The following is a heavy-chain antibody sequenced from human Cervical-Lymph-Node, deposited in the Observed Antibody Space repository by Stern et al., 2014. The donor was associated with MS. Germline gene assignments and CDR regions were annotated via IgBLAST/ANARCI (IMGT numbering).Heavy chain of an antibody. D-gene: IGHD2-21*02. CDR2: IIPLFGAA. CDR3: ARGAYCGGDCYWGWFES. Sequence: VQLEESGAEVKKPGSSVKVSCEASGGTFSDNAFSWVRHAPGQGLEWLGGIIPLFGAADYAQNFQGRVTITADESTVTVYMELSSLRSEDTAVYYCARGAYCGGDCYWGWFESWGQGTLVTVPS. J-gene: IGHJ4*02. CDR1: GGTFSDNA. V-gene: IGHV1-69*01.